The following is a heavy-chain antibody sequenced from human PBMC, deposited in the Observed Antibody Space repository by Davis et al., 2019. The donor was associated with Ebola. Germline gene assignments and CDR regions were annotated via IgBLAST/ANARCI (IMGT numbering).Heavy chain of an antibody. D-gene: IGHD1-26*01. Sequence: GESLKISCGASGFSFSTYAMSWVRQAPGKGLQWISAISDGGTTTYYADSVKGRFTISRDSSENTLYLQMNSLRPEDTAVYYCARELVVGPAEYFQQWGQGTLVIVSS. V-gene: IGHV3-23*01. CDR2: ISDGGTTT. CDR1: GFSFSTYA. J-gene: IGHJ1*01. CDR3: ARELVVGPAEYFQQ.